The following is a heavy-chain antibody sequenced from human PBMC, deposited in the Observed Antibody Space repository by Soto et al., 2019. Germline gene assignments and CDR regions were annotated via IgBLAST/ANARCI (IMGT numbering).Heavy chain of an antibody. CDR2: ISPYNGYT. Sequence: QVQLVQSGAEVKNPGASVKVSCKAYGYTFTNYGISWVRKAPGQGLEWMGWISPYNGYTNYVQKFQGRVTMTTDTSTSTAYMELRSLRFDDTAMYYCAAAGDRVAAGTGWFDPWGQGTLVTVSS. D-gene: IGHD6-13*01. CDR3: AAAGDRVAAGTGWFDP. J-gene: IGHJ5*02. CDR1: GYTFTNYG. V-gene: IGHV1-18*01.